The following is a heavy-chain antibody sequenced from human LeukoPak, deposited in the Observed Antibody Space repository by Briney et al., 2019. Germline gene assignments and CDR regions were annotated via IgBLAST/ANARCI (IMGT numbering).Heavy chain of an antibody. CDR3: ARERYSSGWYREYYFDY. D-gene: IGHD6-19*01. Sequence: GGSLRLSCAASGFTVSSNYMSWVRQAPGKGLEWVSFIYSGSSKYSADSVKGRFTISRDNSKSTLYIQMNSLRAEDTAVYYCARERYSSGWYREYYFDYWGQGTLVTVSS. CDR1: GFTVSSNY. J-gene: IGHJ4*02. V-gene: IGHV3-53*01. CDR2: IYSGSSK.